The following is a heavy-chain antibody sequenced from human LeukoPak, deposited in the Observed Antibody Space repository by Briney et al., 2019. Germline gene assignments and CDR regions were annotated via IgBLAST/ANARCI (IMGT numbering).Heavy chain of an antibody. Sequence: PSETLSLTCTVSGGSISSGGYYWSWIRQHPGKGLEWIGYIYYSGSTYYNPSLKSRFTISVDTSKNQFSLKLSSVTAADTAVYYCARISGPRKVLRYFDWLSPFDYWGQGTLVTVSS. CDR1: GGSISSGGYY. CDR2: IYYSGST. V-gene: IGHV4-31*03. J-gene: IGHJ4*02. D-gene: IGHD3-9*01. CDR3: ARISGPRKVLRYFDWLSPFDY.